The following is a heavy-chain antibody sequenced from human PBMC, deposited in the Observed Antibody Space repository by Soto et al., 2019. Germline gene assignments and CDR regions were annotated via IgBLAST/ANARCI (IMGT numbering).Heavy chain of an antibody. CDR3: ARGGWTTYYSPFFDY. J-gene: IGHJ4*02. Sequence: QITLKESGPTLVKPTQTLTLTCTFSGFSLSTSGVGVGWIRQPPGKALEWLALIYCDDDMCYGPSLKSRLTITKDTSKTQVVLTLTKLDTVDTATYYCARGGWTTYYSPFFDYWGQGTLVTVSS. D-gene: IGHD3-10*01. CDR2: IYCDDDM. CDR1: GFSLSTSGVG. V-gene: IGHV2-5*05.